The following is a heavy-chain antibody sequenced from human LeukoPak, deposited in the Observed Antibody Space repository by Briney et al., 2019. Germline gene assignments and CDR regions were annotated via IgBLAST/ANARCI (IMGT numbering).Heavy chain of an antibody. J-gene: IGHJ5*02. CDR2: IYYSGST. CDR1: GGSISSSSYY. CDR3: ARYLGDTPFDP. Sequence: PSETLSLTCTVSGGSISSSSYYWGWIRQPPGKGLEWIGSIYYSGSTYYNPSLKSRVTISVDTSKNQFSLKLSSVTAADTAVYYCARYLGDTPFDPWGQGTLVTVSS. D-gene: IGHD2/OR15-2a*01. V-gene: IGHV4-39*01.